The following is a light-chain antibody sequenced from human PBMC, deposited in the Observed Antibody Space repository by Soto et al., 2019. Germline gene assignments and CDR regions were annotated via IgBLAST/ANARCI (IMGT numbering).Light chain of an antibody. J-gene: IGLJ1*01. CDR3: SSFTSSFTHV. Sequence: QSALTQPASVSGSPGQSITISCAGSSSDIGGYNYVSWYQQHPGKAPKLMIFDVSNRPSGVSNRFSGSKSDNTASLTISGLRAGDEADYYCSSFTSSFTHVFGTGTKVTVL. CDR1: SSDIGGYNY. V-gene: IGLV2-14*03. CDR2: DVS.